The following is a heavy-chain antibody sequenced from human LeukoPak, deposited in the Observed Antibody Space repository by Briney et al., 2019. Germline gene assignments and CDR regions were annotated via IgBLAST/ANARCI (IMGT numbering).Heavy chain of an antibody. D-gene: IGHD4/OR15-4a*01. CDR2: IYSDNT. J-gene: IGHJ4*02. CDR1: GFTFSSNS. CDR3: ARRAGAYSHPYDY. V-gene: IGHV3-53*01. Sequence: GGSLRLSCTVSGFTFSSNSMGWVRQAPGKGLEWVSFIYSDNTHYSDSVKGRFTISRDNSKNTLYLQMNSLRAEDTAVYYCARRAGAYSHPYDYWGQGTLVTVSS.